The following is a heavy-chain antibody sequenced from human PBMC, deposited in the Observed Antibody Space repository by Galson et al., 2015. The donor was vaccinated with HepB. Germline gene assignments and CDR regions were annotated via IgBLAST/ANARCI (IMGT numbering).Heavy chain of an antibody. Sequence: SLRLSCAASGFTFSNYWMSWVRQAPGKGLEWVAKIKRDGREKHYVDSVKGRFTISRDNAKNSLYLQMNNLRAEDTAVYYCARVADADYGDHSHFDYWGQGTLVTVSS. CDR2: IKRDGREK. CDR3: ARVADADYGDHSHFDY. J-gene: IGHJ4*02. D-gene: IGHD4-17*01. V-gene: IGHV3-7*01. CDR1: GFTFSNYW.